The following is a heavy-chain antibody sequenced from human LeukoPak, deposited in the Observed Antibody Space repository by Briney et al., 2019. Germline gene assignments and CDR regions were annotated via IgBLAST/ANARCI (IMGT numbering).Heavy chain of an antibody. CDR3: ARYYYYYYMDV. V-gene: IGHV3-66*01. CDR1: GFTVSSNY. Sequence: GGSLRLSCAASGFTVSSNYMSWVRQAPGKGLEWVSVIYSGGSTYYADSVKGRFTISRDNSKSTLYLQMNSLRAEDTAVYYCARYYYYYYMDVWGKGTTVTISS. J-gene: IGHJ6*03. CDR2: IYSGGST.